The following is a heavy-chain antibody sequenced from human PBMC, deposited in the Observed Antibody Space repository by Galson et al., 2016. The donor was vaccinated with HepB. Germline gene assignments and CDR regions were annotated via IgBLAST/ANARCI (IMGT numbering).Heavy chain of an antibody. J-gene: IGHJ3*02. V-gene: IGHV2-5*01. CDR2: ISGQNAR. CDR3: VPTSDLHHGFDI. CDR1: GFSLSTTGVD. D-gene: IGHD1-26*01. Sequence: PALVKPTQTLTLTCTFSGFSLSTTGVDVGWIRQPPGNAPEWPALISGQNARPYLPSLKTILTISKVTSKQQVLLTMTNMAPEDAATYYGVPTSDLHHGFDIWGQGTSVIVSS.